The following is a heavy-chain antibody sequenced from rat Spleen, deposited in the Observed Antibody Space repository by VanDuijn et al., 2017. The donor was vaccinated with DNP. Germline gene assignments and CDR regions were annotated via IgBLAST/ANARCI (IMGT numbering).Heavy chain of an antibody. J-gene: IGHJ2*01. V-gene: IGHV3-1*01. D-gene: IGHD1-11*01. Sequence: ELQLQESGPGLVKPSQSLSLACSVTGYSITSDYWGWIRKFPGNKMEWMGYIRYSGSTSYNPSLKGRIPIKRDTSNNQFFLQLNSVITEDTATYYCAKGPNYGGYSDYFDYWGQGVMVTVSS. CDR2: IRYSGST. CDR1: GYSITSDY. CDR3: AKGPNYGGYSDYFDY.